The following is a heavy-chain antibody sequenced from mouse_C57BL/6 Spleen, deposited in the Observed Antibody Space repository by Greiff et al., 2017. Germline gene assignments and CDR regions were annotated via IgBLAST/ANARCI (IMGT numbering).Heavy chain of an antibody. Sequence: QVHVKQPGAELVKPGASVKLSCKASGYTFTSYWMHWVKQRPGQGLEWIGMIHPNSGSTNYNEKFKSKATLTVDKSSSTAYMQLSSLTSEDSAVYYCASINYGSSAWFAYWGQGTLVTVSA. D-gene: IGHD1-1*01. J-gene: IGHJ3*01. V-gene: IGHV1-64*01. CDR3: ASINYGSSAWFAY. CDR2: IHPNSGST. CDR1: GYTFTSYW.